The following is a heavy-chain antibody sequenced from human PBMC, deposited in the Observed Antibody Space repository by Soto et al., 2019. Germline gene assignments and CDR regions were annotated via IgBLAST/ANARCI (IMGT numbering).Heavy chain of an antibody. J-gene: IGHJ6*02. D-gene: IGHD1-1*01. CDR1: GYTFTRYG. CDR2: ISGYNGDT. CDR3: AKNGQLPYYSYGMDV. V-gene: IGHV1-18*01. Sequence: QGQLVQSGPEVKKPGASVKVSCKASGYTFTRYGISWVRQAPGQGLEWMGWISGYNGDTNYAQKVQGRVTMTIDTSTSTAYMELRSLTSDDTAIYYCAKNGQLPYYSYGMDVWGQGTTGTVSS.